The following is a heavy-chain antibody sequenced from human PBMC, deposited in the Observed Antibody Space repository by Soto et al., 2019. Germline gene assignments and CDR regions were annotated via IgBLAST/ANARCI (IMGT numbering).Heavy chain of an antibody. J-gene: IGHJ4*02. CDR2: IYYSGST. CDR3: ARAGGATISDS. CDR1: GGSISSGGYY. Sequence: QVQLQESGPGLVKPSQTLSLTCTVSGGSISSGGYYWSWIRQHPGKGLEWIGYIYYSGSTDYNPSLKSRVTIPVDTSRAQFSRKRSSVTAGDTAVYFWARAGGATISDSWGQGPLVTVS. V-gene: IGHV4-31*03. D-gene: IGHD1-26*01.